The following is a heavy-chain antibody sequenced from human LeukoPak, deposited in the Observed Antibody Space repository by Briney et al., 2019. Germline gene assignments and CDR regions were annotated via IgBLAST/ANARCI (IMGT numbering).Heavy chain of an antibody. CDR2: MSSGGTYI. CDR3: ARDFWGAYRVDFFDY. CDR1: GFTFSSYS. D-gene: IGHD3-3*01. Sequence: GGSLRLSCAASGFTFSSYSMTWVRQAPGKGLEWVSSMSSGGTYIYYADSVRGRFTISRDNAKNSLYLQMNSLRADDAAIYYCARDFWGAYRVDFFDYWGQGTLVTVSS. V-gene: IGHV3-21*01. J-gene: IGHJ4*02.